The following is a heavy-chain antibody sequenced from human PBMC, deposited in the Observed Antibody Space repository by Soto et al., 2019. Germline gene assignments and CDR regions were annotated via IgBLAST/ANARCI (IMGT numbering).Heavy chain of an antibody. J-gene: IGHJ6*02. CDR2: INPNSGGT. D-gene: IGHD3-22*01. Sequence: QVQLVQSGAEVKKPGASVKVSCKASGYTFTGYYMHWVRQAPGQGLEWMGWINPNSGGTNYAQKFQGWVTMTRDTSISTAYMELSRLRSDDTAVYYCAREYYDSSGFYYYYYGMDVWGQGTTVTVSS. CDR1: GYTFTGYY. V-gene: IGHV1-2*04. CDR3: AREYYDSSGFYYYYYGMDV.